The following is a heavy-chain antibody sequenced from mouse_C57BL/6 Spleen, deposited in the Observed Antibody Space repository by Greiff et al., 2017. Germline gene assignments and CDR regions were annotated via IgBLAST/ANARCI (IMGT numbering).Heavy chain of an antibody. V-gene: IGHV1-18*01. D-gene: IGHD2-1*01. CDR2: INPNNGGT. CDR3: ARAPHYGNGYAMDY. CDR1: GYTFTDYN. J-gene: IGHJ4*01. Sequence: EVKLQESGPELVKPGASVKIPCKASGYTFTDYNMDWVKQSHGKSLEWIGDINPNNGGTIYNQKFKGKATLTVDKSSSTAYMELRSLTSEDTAVYYCARAPHYGNGYAMDYWGQGTSVTVSS.